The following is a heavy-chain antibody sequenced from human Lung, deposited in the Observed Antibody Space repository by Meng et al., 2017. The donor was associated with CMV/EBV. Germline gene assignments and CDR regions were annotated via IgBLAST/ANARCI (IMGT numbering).Heavy chain of an antibody. V-gene: IGHV3-30-3*01. CDR2: VSHEGGTK. J-gene: IGHJ6*02. Sequence: GESLKISCVVSGFSFSSYAMHWVRQAPGKGLEWVAVVSHEGGTKYYAESVKGRFTVSRDNSRDTLYLQMNSLTTEDTAVYYCARTVVSASRPNYYYGMDVWXQGTTVXVSS. CDR3: ARTVVSASRPNYYYGMDV. CDR1: GFSFSSYA. D-gene: IGHD6-6*01.